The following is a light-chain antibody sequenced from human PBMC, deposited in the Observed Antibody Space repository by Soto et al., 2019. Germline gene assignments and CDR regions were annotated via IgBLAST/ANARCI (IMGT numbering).Light chain of an antibody. V-gene: IGKV3-11*01. Sequence: EIALTQSPATLSLSPGERATLSCRANRTVFNFLIWYQQKPGQAPRLLIYDASNRATDIPARFSGTGSGTDFSLTISSLEPEDFALYFCQQRAIWPYTFGPGTKLEIK. CDR1: RTVFNF. J-gene: IGKJ2*01. CDR2: DAS. CDR3: QQRAIWPYT.